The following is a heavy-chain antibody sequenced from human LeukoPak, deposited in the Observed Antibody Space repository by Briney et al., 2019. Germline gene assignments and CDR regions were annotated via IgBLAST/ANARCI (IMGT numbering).Heavy chain of an antibody. CDR1: GFTFSSYA. J-gene: IGHJ4*02. CDR2: ISGSGGST. Sequence: GGSLRLSCAASGFTFSSYAMSWVRQAPGEGLEWVSAISGSGGSTYYADSVKGRFTISRDNSKNTLYLQMNSLRAEDTAVYYCAKEVYAVPTEGYFDYWGQGTLVTVSS. CDR3: AKEVYAVPTEGYFDY. V-gene: IGHV3-23*01. D-gene: IGHD3-16*01.